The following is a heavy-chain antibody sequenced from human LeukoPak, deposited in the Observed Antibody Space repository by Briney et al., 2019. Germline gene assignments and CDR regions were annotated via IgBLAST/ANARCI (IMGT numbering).Heavy chain of an antibody. CDR1: GYTFTDYF. CDR3: ARDLPSTSNWELDY. D-gene: IGHD7-27*01. V-gene: IGHV1-2*06. CDR2: INPNGGGT. J-gene: IGHJ4*02. Sequence: ASVKVSCKASGYTFTDYFIHWVRQAPGQGLGWMGRINPNGGGTDDAQNFQGRVTMTRDTSISTAYMELSRLTSDDTAVYYCARDLPSTSNWELDYWGQGTLVTVSS.